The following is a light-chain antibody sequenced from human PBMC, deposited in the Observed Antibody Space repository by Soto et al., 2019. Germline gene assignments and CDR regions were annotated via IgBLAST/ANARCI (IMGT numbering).Light chain of an antibody. CDR2: DNN. V-gene: IGLV1-51*01. Sequence: QSVLTQPPSVSAAPGQKVTISCSGSSSNFGINYVSWYQQLPGTAPKLLIHDNNKRPSGIPDRFSGSKSGTSATLGITGLQTGDEADYFCGTWDNSLSAVVFGGGTKLTVL. CDR3: GTWDNSLSAVV. J-gene: IGLJ2*01. CDR1: SSNFGINY.